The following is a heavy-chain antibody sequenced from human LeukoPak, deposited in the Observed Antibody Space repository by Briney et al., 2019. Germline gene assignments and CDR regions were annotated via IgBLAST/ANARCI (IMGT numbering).Heavy chain of an antibody. CDR1: GFTFSSYN. V-gene: IGHV3-21*01. CDR3: ARGPPYSRYYYMDV. D-gene: IGHD2-15*01. Sequence: GGSLRLSCAASGFTFSSYNMNWVRQAPGRGLEWVSSISSSSSYIYYADSVKGRFTISRDNAKNSLYLQMNSLRAEDTAVYYCARGPPYSRYYYMDVWGKGTTVTVSS. J-gene: IGHJ6*03. CDR2: ISSSSSYI.